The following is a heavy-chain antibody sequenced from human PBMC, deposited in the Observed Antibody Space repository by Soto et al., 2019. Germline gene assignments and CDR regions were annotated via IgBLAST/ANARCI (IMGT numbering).Heavy chain of an antibody. CDR1: GFTFSSYG. CDR2: ISYDGSNK. V-gene: IGHV3-30*18. J-gene: IGHJ4*02. Sequence: GGSLRLSCAASGFTFSSYGMHWVRQAPGKGLEWVAVISYDGSNKYYADSVKGRFTISRDNSKNTLYLQMNSLRAEDTAVYYCAKGLSGIAAAGTSFLWGQGTLVTVSS. D-gene: IGHD6-13*01. CDR3: AKGLSGIAAAGTSFL.